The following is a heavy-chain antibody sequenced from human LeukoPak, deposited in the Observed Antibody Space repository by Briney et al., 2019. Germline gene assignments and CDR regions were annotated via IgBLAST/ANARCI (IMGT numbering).Heavy chain of an antibody. V-gene: IGHV4-39*01. Sequence: SETLSLTCTVSGGSISSSSYYWGWIRQPPGKELEWIGSIYYSGSTYYNPSLKSRVTISVDTSKNQFSLKLSSVTAADTAVYYCAGLKITMVRGVIITGSHYFDYWGQGTLVTVSS. J-gene: IGHJ4*02. CDR2: IYYSGST. D-gene: IGHD3-10*01. CDR3: AGLKITMVRGVIITGSHYFDY. CDR1: GGSISSSSYY.